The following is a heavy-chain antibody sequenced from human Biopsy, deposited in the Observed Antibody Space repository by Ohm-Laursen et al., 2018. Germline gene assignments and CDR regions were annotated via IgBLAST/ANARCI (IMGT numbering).Heavy chain of an antibody. CDR2: ANPNSGAT. V-gene: IGHV1-2*02. CDR1: GFTFNDYY. Sequence: GASAKASCKAFGFTFNDYYIQWARPSPGQGLEWMGRANPNSGATNSAEKFRGRVTLTRDTSISAVYIELRRLKSDDAAVYFCARDRMTDVFGGPTRTDVFDSWGQGTPVTVSS. CDR3: ARDRMTDVFGGPTRTDVFDS. J-gene: IGHJ4*02. D-gene: IGHD3-10*01.